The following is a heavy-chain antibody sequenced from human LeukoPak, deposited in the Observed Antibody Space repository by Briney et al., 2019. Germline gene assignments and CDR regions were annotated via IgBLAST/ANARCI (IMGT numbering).Heavy chain of an antibody. V-gene: IGHV3-21*06. CDR3: ARDRAVKARIGGMDV. CDR1: GFVFSGYS. CDR2: ISESSSHT. Sequence: GGSLRLSCAPSGFVFSGYSINWVRQAPGKGLEWVSYISESSSHTYYVDSVKGRFTISRDNAKNSLYLQMSSLRAEDTGIYYCARDRAVKARIGGMDVWGQGTTVIVSS. J-gene: IGHJ6*02. D-gene: IGHD5-24*01.